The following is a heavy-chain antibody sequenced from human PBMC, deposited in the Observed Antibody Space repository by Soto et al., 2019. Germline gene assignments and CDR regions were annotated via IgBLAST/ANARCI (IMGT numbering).Heavy chain of an antibody. Sequence: NPSETLSLTCTVSSGSITFYYWTWIRQSPGKGLEWIGYIAYNGTTTYNPSLKSRVTISLDTSKSRFSLRLTSATAADTAVYFCARGRYCLTGRCFPNWFDSWGQGTLVTVSS. CDR3: ARGRYCLTGRCFPNWFDS. V-gene: IGHV4-59*01. CDR2: IAYNGTT. J-gene: IGHJ5*01. CDR1: SGSITFYY. D-gene: IGHD2-15*01.